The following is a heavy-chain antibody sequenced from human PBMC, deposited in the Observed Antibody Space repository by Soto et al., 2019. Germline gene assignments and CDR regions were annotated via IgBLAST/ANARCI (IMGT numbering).Heavy chain of an antibody. J-gene: IGHJ3*02. CDR3: AREVRYSSSADAFDI. V-gene: IGHV1-3*01. Sequence: ASAQVSCKASGYTFTSYAMHWVRQAPGQRLEWMGWIHAGNGNTKYSQKFQGRVTITRDTSASTAYMERSSLRSEDTAVYDCAREVRYSSSADAFDIWGQGTMVTVSS. D-gene: IGHD6-6*01. CDR1: GYTFTSYA. CDR2: IHAGNGNT.